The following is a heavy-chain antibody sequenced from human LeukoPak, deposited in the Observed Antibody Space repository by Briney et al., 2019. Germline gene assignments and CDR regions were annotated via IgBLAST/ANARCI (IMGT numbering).Heavy chain of an antibody. D-gene: IGHD2-2*01. V-gene: IGHV3-7*01. J-gene: IGHJ4*02. Sequence: GGSLRLSCAASGFTFSSYAMSWVRQAPGKGLEWVANIKQDGSEKYYVDSVKGRFTISRDNAKNSLYLQMNSLRAEDTAVYYCARPYCSSTSCYYWFDYWGQGTLVTVSS. CDR3: ARPYCSSTSCYYWFDY. CDR2: IKQDGSEK. CDR1: GFTFSSYA.